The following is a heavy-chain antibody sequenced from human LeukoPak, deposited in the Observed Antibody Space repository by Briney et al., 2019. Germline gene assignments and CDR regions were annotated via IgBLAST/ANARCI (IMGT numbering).Heavy chain of an antibody. CDR2: IYTSGST. CDR3: AREPGYSSGWDYFDY. J-gene: IGHJ4*02. Sequence: SETLSLTCTVSGGSISSYCWSWIRQPAGKGLEWIGRIYTSGSTNYNPSLRSRVTMSVDTSKNQFSLKLSSVTAADTAVYYCAREPGYSSGWDYFDYWGQGTLVTVSS. CDR1: GGSISSYC. D-gene: IGHD6-19*01. V-gene: IGHV4-4*07.